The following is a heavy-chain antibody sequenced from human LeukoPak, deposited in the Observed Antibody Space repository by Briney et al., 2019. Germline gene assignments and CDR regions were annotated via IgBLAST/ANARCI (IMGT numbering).Heavy chain of an antibody. CDR3: ARERRYGGNPEYMDV. J-gene: IGHJ6*03. D-gene: IGHD4-23*01. V-gene: IGHV3-66*02. CDR1: GFTVSNSY. CDR2: IYSGGST. Sequence: GGSLRLSRAASGFTVSNSYMSWVRQAPGEGLEWVSIIYSGGSTYYADSVKGRFTISRDNSKNTLYLQMNSLRVEDTAVYYCARERRYGGNPEYMDVWGKGTTVTVSS.